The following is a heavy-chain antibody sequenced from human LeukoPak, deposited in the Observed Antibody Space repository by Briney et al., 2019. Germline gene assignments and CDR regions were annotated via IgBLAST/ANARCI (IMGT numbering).Heavy chain of an antibody. CDR1: GGSISSYY. CDR3: ARDLGEPYGMDV. J-gene: IGHJ6*02. D-gene: IGHD3-10*01. Sequence: PSETLSLTCTVSGGSISSYYRSWIRQPPGKGLEWIGYIYYSGSTNYNPSLKSRVTISVDTSKNQFSLKLSSVTAADTAVYYCARDLGEPYGMDVWGQGTTVTVSS. CDR2: IYYSGST. V-gene: IGHV4-59*01.